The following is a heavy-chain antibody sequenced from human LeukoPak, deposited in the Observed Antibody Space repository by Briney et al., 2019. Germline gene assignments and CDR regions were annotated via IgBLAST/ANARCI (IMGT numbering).Heavy chain of an antibody. J-gene: IGHJ4*02. CDR1: GFTFSSYA. CDR2: ISGSGGST. Sequence: GGSLRLSCAASGFTFSSYAMNWVRQAPGKGLEWVSAISGSGGSTYYADSVKGRFTISRDNAKNSLYLQMNSLRAEDTALYYCAKDMGQWLEEYYFDYWGQGTLVTVSS. CDR3: AKDMGQWLEEYYFDY. D-gene: IGHD6-19*01. V-gene: IGHV3-23*01.